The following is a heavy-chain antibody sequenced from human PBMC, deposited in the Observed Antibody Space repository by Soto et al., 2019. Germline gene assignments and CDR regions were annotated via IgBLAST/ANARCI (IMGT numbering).Heavy chain of an antibody. J-gene: IGHJ3*02. CDR2: ISGSAGST. CDR3: AKDQELTRRGRSAFDI. Sequence: EVQLLESGGGLVQPGGSLRLSCAASGFTFSSYAMSWVRQAPGKGLEWVSAISGSAGSTYYADSVKGRFTISRDNSKNTLYLQMNSMRAEDTAVYYCAKDQELTRRGRSAFDIWGQGTMVTVSS. V-gene: IGHV3-23*01. CDR1: GFTFSSYA. D-gene: IGHD4-4*01.